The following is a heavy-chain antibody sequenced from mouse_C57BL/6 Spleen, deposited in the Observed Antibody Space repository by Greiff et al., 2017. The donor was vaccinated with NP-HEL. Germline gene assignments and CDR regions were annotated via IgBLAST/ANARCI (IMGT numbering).Heavy chain of an antibody. Sequence: QVQLQQSGPGLVAPSQSLSITCTVSGFSFTSYGVSWVRQPPGKGLEWLGVIWGDGSTNYHSALISRLSISKDNSKSQVILILNSLQTDDTATYYCERYDFDVWGTGTTVTVSS. CDR2: IWGDGST. J-gene: IGHJ1*03. D-gene: IGHD2-4*01. CDR1: GFSFTSYG. CDR3: ERYDFDV. V-gene: IGHV2-3*01.